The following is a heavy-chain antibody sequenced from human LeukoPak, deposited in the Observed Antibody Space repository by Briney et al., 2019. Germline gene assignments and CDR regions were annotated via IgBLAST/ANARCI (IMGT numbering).Heavy chain of an antibody. Sequence: ASVKVSCKASGYTFTSYAMHWVRQAPGQRLEWMGWINAGNGNTKYSQKFQGRVTITRDTSASTAYMELSSLRSEDTAVYYCARDESGSYFGAFDIWGQGTMVTVSS. D-gene: IGHD1-26*01. CDR3: ARDESGSYFGAFDI. V-gene: IGHV1-3*01. J-gene: IGHJ3*02. CDR1: GYTFTSYA. CDR2: INAGNGNT.